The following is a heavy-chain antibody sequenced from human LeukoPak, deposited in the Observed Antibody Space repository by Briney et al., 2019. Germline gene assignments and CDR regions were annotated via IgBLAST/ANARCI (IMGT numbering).Heavy chain of an antibody. CDR3: AKGRGLRISGGFDY. Sequence: GGSLRLSCAASGFTFSSYAMSWVRQAPGKGLEWVSAISGSGGSTYYADSVKGRFTISRDNSKNTLYLQMNSLRAEGTAVYYCAKGRGLRISGGFDYWGQGTLVTVSS. CDR1: GFTFSSYA. D-gene: IGHD4-17*01. CDR2: ISGSGGST. V-gene: IGHV3-23*01. J-gene: IGHJ4*02.